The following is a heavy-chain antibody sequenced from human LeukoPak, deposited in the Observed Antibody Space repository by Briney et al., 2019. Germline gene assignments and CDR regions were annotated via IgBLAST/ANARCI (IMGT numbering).Heavy chain of an antibody. CDR1: GFSFSNYD. V-gene: IGHV3-33*01. Sequence: GGPLRLSCAASGFSFSNYDMHWVRQAPGKGLEWVAVIWYDGSNKYYADSVKGRFTISRDNSKNTLYLQMNSLRAEDTAVYYCAGSIAVAGTIDYWGQGTLVTVSS. D-gene: IGHD6-19*01. CDR3: AGSIAVAGTIDY. J-gene: IGHJ4*02. CDR2: IWYDGSNK.